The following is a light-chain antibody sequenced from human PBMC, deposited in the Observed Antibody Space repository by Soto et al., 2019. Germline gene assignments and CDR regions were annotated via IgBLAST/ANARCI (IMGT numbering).Light chain of an antibody. CDR3: QQTYSAPPL. CDR1: QSIGTN. Sequence: DIQMTQSPSSLSASIGDRVTLTCRASQSIGTNLNWYQQRPGKAPKLLIYAVSSLKSGVSSRFSGSGSGTDFTLSINRLQREDFATYYCQQTYSAPPLFGQGTKVEIK. J-gene: IGKJ1*01. V-gene: IGKV1-39*01. CDR2: AVS.